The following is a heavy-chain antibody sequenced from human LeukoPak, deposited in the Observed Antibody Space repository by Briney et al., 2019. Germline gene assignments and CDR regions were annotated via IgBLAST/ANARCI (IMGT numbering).Heavy chain of an antibody. CDR1: GITFSSYS. D-gene: IGHD3-10*01. CDR2: ISSSGSTK. V-gene: IGHV3-48*01. Sequence: GGSLRLSCGASGITFSSYSMNWVRQAPGKGLEWVSYISSSGSTKYYADSVKGRFTISRDNARNSLYLQMNSLRAEDTAVYYCARGHYGSGSYPWFDPWGQGTLVTVSS. CDR3: ARGHYGSGSYPWFDP. J-gene: IGHJ5*02.